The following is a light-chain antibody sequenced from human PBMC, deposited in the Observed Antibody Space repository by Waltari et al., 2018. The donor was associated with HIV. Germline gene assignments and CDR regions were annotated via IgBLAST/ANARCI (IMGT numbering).Light chain of an antibody. CDR1: QSINTA. CDR2: DVS. Sequence: EIVMPQSPATLSVSPGESATLPCRASQSINTALAWYQQKPGQAPRLLIYDVSTRATGVPTRFSGGGSGTEFTLTISSLQSEDFGVYYCQQYKQLPPYIFGQGTKLEI. V-gene: IGKV3-15*01. CDR3: QQYKQLPPYI. J-gene: IGKJ2*01.